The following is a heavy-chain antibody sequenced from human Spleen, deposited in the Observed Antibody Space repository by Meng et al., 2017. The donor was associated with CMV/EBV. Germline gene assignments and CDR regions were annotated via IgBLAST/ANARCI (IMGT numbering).Heavy chain of an antibody. CDR2: ISETGTYK. CDR3: ARDFERRVGYSYGYYYYGMDV. J-gene: IGHJ6*02. CDR1: GFTFSYHY. V-gene: IGHV3-11*01. Sequence: GASLRLSCAASGFTFSYHYMSWIRQAPGKGLVWVSYISETGTYKYYAGSVKGRFTISRDNANNSLFLQMNSLIAENTAVYFCARDFERRVGYSYGYYYYGMDVWGQGTTVTVSS. D-gene: IGHD5-18*01.